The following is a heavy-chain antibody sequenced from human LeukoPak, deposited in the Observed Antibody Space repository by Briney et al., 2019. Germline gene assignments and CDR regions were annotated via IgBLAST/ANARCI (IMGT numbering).Heavy chain of an antibody. CDR1: GASISNDGYY. D-gene: IGHD3-10*01. CDR3: ARGRYYGFSGDS. CDR2: IYYSGAT. J-gene: IGHJ4*02. V-gene: IGHV4-31*03. Sequence: PSETLSLTCSISGASISNDGYYWSWVRQLPGKGLEWIGYIYYSGATTYKPSLKSRVTILVDTSKNQFSLGLSSVTAADTAVYYCARGRYYGFSGDSWGQGILVTVSS.